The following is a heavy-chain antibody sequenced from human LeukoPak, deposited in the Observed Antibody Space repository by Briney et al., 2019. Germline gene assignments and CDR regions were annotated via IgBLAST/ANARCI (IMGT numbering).Heavy chain of an antibody. CDR2: VNPNSGST. Sequence: ASVKVSCKASGYTFTGYYMHWVPQAPGQGLEWMGRVNPNSGSTNYAQKVQGRVTMTRDTSISTAYMELSRLRSDDTAVYYCARGPYCTNGVCSDNWFDPWGQGTLVTVSS. D-gene: IGHD2-8*01. V-gene: IGHV1-2*06. CDR1: GYTFTGYY. J-gene: IGHJ5*02. CDR3: ARGPYCTNGVCSDNWFDP.